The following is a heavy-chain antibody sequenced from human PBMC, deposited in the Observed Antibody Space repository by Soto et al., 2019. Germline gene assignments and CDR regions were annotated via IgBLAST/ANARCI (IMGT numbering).Heavy chain of an antibody. CDR2: ISYDEIDK. CDR1: GFTFSNYT. D-gene: IGHD6-13*01. CDR3: ARGARGSSWTKYYFDY. J-gene: IGHJ4*02. V-gene: IGHV3-30*04. Sequence: GGSLRLSCAASGFTFSNYTMHWVRQAPGKGLEWVALISYDEIDKYFADAVKGRFTISRDNSKNTLYLQMDSLRAEDTAVYYCARGARGSSWTKYYFDYWGQGTLVTVSS.